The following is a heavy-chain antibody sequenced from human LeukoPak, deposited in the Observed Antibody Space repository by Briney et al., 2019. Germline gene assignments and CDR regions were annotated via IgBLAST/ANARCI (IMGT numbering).Heavy chain of an antibody. CDR3: ARASRVLRYFDWLPDAFDI. CDR1: GFTVSSNY. CDR2: IYSGGST. D-gene: IGHD3-9*01. V-gene: IGHV3-66*01. Sequence: GGSLRLSCAASGFTVSSNYMSWVRQAPGKGLEWVSVIYSGGSTYYADSVKGRFTISRDNSKNTLYLQMNSLRAEDTAVYYCARASRVLRYFDWLPDAFDIWGQGTMVTVSS. J-gene: IGHJ3*02.